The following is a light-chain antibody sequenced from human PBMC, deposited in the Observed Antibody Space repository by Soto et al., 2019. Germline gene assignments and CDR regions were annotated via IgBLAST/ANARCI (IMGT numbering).Light chain of an antibody. J-gene: IGKJ4*01. V-gene: IGKV3-20*01. CDR1: QSINNY. CDR2: GAS. Sequence: EVVLTQSPGTLSLSPGERVTLSCRASQSINNYLAWHQKKPGQAPRLIIDGASRRATGIPDRISGSRAGTEFTLTISRLEPEDFAVYYCQQYDSSPTPFGGGTKL. CDR3: QQYDSSPTP.